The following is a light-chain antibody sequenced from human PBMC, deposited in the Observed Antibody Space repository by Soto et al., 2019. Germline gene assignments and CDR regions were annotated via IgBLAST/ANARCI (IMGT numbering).Light chain of an antibody. CDR1: QRVSSN. CDR2: GAS. Sequence: EIVKMQVPATLSVSQGERATLSCRASQRVSSNLAWYQQKPGQAPMLPIYGASTRATGIPARFSGSGSGTEFTLTIRSLQSEDFAVYYCQQYNNWPPWTFGQGTKVDIK. CDR3: QQYNNWPPWT. J-gene: IGKJ1*01. V-gene: IGKV3-15*01.